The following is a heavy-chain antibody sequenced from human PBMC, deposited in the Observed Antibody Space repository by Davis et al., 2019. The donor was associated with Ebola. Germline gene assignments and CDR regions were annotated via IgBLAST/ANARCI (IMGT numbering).Heavy chain of an antibody. CDR2: ISVSSGYI. J-gene: IGHJ4*02. D-gene: IGHD2/OR15-2a*01. V-gene: IGHV3-21*01. CDR1: GFLVSSNY. Sequence: GESLKISCEASGFLVSSNYMSWVRQAPGKGLELVSSISVSSGYIYYEDSVKGRFTISRDNAKNSLYLQMNILRAEDTAVYYCTRGRHSEPTYDDYWGQGTLVTVSS. CDR3: TRGRHSEPTYDDY.